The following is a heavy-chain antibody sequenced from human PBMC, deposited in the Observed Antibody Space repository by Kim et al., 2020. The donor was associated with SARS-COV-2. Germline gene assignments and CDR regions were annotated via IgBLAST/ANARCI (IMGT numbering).Heavy chain of an antibody. Sequence: GGSLRLSCAASGFTFSSYYMSWVRQAPRKGLEWVSNINTSGSDSSYADPVKGRFTISSDNAENSLYLQMSSLRAEATAVYYCARGSGHNDSTWDQGT. CDR2: INTSGSDS. D-gene: IGHD6-25*01. CDR3: ARGSGHNDST. CDR1: GFTFSSYY. V-gene: IGHV3-48*03. J-gene: IGHJ4*02.